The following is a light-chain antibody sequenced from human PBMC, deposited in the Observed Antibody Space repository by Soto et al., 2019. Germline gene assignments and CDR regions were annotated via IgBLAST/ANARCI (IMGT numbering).Light chain of an antibody. V-gene: IGKV1-39*01. Sequence: DIQMTQSPSSLSASVGDRVTITCRASQSISTYLHWYQQKPGKAPNLLIYAASTLQSRVPSRFSGSGSGTDFTLTISRLQPEDFATYFCQHGYSTPLTFGGGTKVDIK. CDR3: QHGYSTPLT. CDR2: AAS. CDR1: QSISTY. J-gene: IGKJ4*01.